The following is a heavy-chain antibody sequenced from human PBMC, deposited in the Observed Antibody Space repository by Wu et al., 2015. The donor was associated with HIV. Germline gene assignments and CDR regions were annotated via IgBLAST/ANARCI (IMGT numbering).Heavy chain of an antibody. V-gene: IGHV4-30-4*08. CDR3: ASWWPAWVRGEGPGAFDI. D-gene: IGHD3-10*01. CDR1: GGSISSGDYY. J-gene: IGHJ3*02. CDR2: IYYSGST. Sequence: QVQLQESGPGLVKPSQTLSLTCTVSGGSISSGDYYWSWIRQPPGKGLEWIGYIYYSGSTYYNPSLKSRVTISVDTSKNQFSLKLSSVTAADTAVYYCASWWPAWVRGEGPGAFDIWGQGTMVTVSS.